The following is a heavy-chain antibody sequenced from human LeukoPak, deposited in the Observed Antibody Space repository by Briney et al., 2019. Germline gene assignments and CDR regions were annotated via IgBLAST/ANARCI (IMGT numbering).Heavy chain of an antibody. J-gene: IGHJ3*02. D-gene: IGHD1-26*01. Sequence: AGTLRFSCTTSGFSFNTYSMSWVRKAPGKGLEWVSYISSSGSTIYYADSVKGRFTISRDNAKNSLYLQMNSLRAEDSAVYYCARDPTSSWETAFDIWGQGTMVTVSS. CDR1: GFSFNTYS. CDR3: ARDPTSSWETAFDI. CDR2: ISSSGSTI. V-gene: IGHV3-48*04.